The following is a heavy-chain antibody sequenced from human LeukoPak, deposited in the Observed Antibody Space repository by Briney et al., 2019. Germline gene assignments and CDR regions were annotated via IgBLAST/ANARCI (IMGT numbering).Heavy chain of an antibody. D-gene: IGHD3-3*01. CDR1: GFDFSSNW. V-gene: IGHV3-74*01. CDR3: AKDHYWSIDY. Sequence: HLGGSLRLSCAASGFDFSSNWMHWVRHAPGQGLVWVSRIKGDGISTNYADSVKGRFTISRDIAKNTLYLQMNSLRAEDTGVYYCAKDHYWSIDYWGRGTLVTVSS. J-gene: IGHJ4*02. CDR2: IKGDGIST.